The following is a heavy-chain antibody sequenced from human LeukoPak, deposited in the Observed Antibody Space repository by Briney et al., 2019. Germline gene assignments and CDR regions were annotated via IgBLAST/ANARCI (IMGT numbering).Heavy chain of an antibody. D-gene: IGHD5-24*01. Sequence: SQTLSLTCTVSGGSISSGGYYWSWIRQHPGKGLEWIGYIYYSGSTYYNPSLKSRVTISVDTSKNQFSLKLSSVTAADTAVYYCARGRRRDGYNEYYFDYWGQGTLVTVSS. J-gene: IGHJ4*02. CDR1: GGSISSGGYY. V-gene: IGHV4-31*03. CDR3: ARGRRRDGYNEYYFDY. CDR2: IYYSGST.